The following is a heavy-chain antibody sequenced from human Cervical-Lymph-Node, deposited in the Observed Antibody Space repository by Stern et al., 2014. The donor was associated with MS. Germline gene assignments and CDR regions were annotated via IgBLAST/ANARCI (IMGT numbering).Heavy chain of an antibody. CDR3: ARRAPTHDVWGSYRYFDF. Sequence: SGPTLVKPTKTLTLTCTFSGFSLTTYEVGVGWFRQPPGKALEWLALLSWDDDQHYSPSLHSRLIIAKATSGNQVVLTMTNMDPVDTATYFCARRAPTHDVWGSYRYFDFWGQGTLVTVSS. CDR2: LSWDDDQ. CDR1: GFSLTTYEVG. J-gene: IGHJ4*02. V-gene: IGHV2-5*02. D-gene: IGHD3-16*02.